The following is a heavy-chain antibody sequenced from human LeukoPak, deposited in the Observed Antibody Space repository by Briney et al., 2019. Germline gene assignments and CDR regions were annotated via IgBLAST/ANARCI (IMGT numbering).Heavy chain of an antibody. Sequence: ASVKVSCKASGYTFTSYDINWVRQATGQGLEWMGWMNPNSGNTGYAQKFQGRVTMTTDTSTSTAYMELRSLRSDDTAVYYCARDKSSYYDSSGYPENYWGQGTLVTVSS. J-gene: IGHJ4*02. CDR2: MNPNSGNT. D-gene: IGHD3-22*01. CDR3: ARDKSSYYDSSGYPENY. CDR1: GYTFTSYD. V-gene: IGHV1-8*02.